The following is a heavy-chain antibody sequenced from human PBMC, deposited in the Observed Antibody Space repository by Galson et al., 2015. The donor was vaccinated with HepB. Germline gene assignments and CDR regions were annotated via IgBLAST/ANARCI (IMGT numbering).Heavy chain of an antibody. V-gene: IGHV1-18*04. Sequence: SVKVSCKAAGYTFTSNGISWVRQAPGRGLEWVGWINANSGRTTYAWRLLGRLTLTTDTSTSTAYMELRGLRSDDTAIYYCARDRSHSLDFWGQGTLVTVSS. CDR3: ARDRSHSLDF. CDR2: INANSGRT. J-gene: IGHJ4*02. D-gene: IGHD2-15*01. CDR1: GYTFTSNG.